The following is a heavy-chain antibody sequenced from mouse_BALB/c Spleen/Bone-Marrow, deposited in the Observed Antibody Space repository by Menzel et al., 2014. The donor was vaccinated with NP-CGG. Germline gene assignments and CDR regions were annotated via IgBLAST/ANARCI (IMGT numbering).Heavy chain of an antibody. Sequence: VQLQQSGPGLVQPSQSLSITCTGSGFSLTSYGVHWVRQSPGKGLEWLGVIWRGGSTDYNAAFLSSPSITKDNSKRQVFFKMNSLQADDTAIYYCAKIGTTTGAMDYWGDTASAAISS. CDR1: GFSLTSYG. D-gene: IGHD2-14*01. J-gene: IGHJ4*01. CDR2: IWRGGST. V-gene: IGHV2-5*01. CDR3: AKIGTTTGAMDY.